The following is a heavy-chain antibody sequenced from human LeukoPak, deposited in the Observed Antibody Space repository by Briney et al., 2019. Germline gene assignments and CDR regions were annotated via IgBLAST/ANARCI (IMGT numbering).Heavy chain of an antibody. CDR1: GPSIRNYY. Sequence: SETLTLTCTVSGPSIRNYYWSWIRQSPGKGLEWIGYIYSSGSTIYNPSLKSRVTISVDTSKNQFSLKLNSVTAADTAVYYCARGFASSWYYFDSWGQGTLVTVSS. J-gene: IGHJ4*02. V-gene: IGHV4-59*01. D-gene: IGHD6-13*01. CDR3: ARGFASSWYYFDS. CDR2: IYSSGST.